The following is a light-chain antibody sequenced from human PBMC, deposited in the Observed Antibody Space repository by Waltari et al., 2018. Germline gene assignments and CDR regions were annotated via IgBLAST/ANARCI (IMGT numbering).Light chain of an antibody. Sequence: QSALTQPASVSGSPGQSITISCTGTSSDLGGYNYVSRYQNHPGKAPKLMIYDVSYRPSGVSNRFSGSKSGNTASLSISGLQAEDEADYYCSSYTSISTVIFGGGTKLTVL. CDR1: SSDLGGYNY. V-gene: IGLV2-14*03. CDR2: DVS. CDR3: SSYTSISTVI. J-gene: IGLJ2*01.